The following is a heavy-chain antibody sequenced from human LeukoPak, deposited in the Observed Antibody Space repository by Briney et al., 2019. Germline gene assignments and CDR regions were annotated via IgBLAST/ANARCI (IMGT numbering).Heavy chain of an antibody. J-gene: IGHJ4*02. V-gene: IGHV3-30-3*01. Sequence: GGSLRLSCAASGFTFSSYAMHWVRQAPGKGLERVAVISYDGSNKYYADSVKGRFTISRDNSKNTLYLQMNSLRAEDTAVYYCARVPVYYDSSEFDYWGQGTLVTVSS. CDR3: ARVPVYYDSSEFDY. CDR1: GFTFSSYA. D-gene: IGHD3-22*01. CDR2: ISYDGSNK.